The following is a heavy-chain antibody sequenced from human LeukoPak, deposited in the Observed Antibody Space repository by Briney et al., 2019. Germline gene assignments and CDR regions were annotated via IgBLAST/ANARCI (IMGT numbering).Heavy chain of an antibody. CDR1: GGSVSSGNFY. J-gene: IGHJ4*02. CDR2: IYNNGNT. Sequence: PSETLSLTCIVSGGSVSSGNFYWSWIRQPPGEGLEWIGYIYNNGNTNYNPSLKTRVTISADSSKNQFSLTVRSVTAADTAFYYCARGHNTIWNSQSHWGQGSLVTVSS. CDR3: ARGHNTIWNSQSH. V-gene: IGHV4-61*01. D-gene: IGHD1-7*01.